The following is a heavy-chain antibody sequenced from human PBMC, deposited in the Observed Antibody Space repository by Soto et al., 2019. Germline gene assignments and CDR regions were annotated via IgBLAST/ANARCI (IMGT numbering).Heavy chain of an antibody. V-gene: IGHV3-33*01. CDR3: ARVRGLWFGELVPDY. Sequence: QVQLVESGGGVVQPGRSLRLSCAASGFTFSSYGMHWVRQAPGKGLEWVAVIWYDGSNKYYADSVKGRFTISRDNSKNTLYLQMNSLRAEDTAVYYCARVRGLWFGELVPDYWGQGTLVTVSS. CDR2: IWYDGSNK. CDR1: GFTFSSYG. J-gene: IGHJ4*02. D-gene: IGHD3-10*01.